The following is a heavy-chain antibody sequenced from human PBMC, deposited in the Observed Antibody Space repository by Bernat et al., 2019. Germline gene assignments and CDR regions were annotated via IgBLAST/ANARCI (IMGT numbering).Heavy chain of an antibody. CDR3: ARVISSAWRHLDC. J-gene: IGHJ4*02. CDR2: INVRGRA. D-gene: IGHD3-22*01. V-gene: IGHV4-4*02. CDR1: GGSITDSEW. Sequence: QVQLQESGPGLVKPSETLSLTCVVSGGSITDSEWWSWVRQPPGEGLEWIGEINVRGRANYNPSLKSRVIMSIDNSKNQFSLELKSVTAAATATYHCARVISSAWRHLDCWSQVTLVTVSS.